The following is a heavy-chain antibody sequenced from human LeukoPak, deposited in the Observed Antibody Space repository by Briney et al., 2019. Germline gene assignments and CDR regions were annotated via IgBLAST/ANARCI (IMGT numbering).Heavy chain of an antibody. D-gene: IGHD4-23*01. CDR2: INHSGST. Sequence: PSETLSLTCTVYGGSFSGYYWSWIRQPPGKGLEWIGEINHSGSTNYNPSLKSRVTISVDTSKNQFSLKLSSVTAADTAVYYCARACDGGNGGGYYMDVWGKGTTVTVSS. CDR1: GGSFSGYY. CDR3: ARACDGGNGGGYYMDV. V-gene: IGHV4-34*01. J-gene: IGHJ6*03.